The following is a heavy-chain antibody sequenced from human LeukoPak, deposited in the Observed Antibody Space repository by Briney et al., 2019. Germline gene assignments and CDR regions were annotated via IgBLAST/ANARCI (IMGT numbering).Heavy chain of an antibody. CDR1: GYTFTGYY. Sequence: ASVKVSCKASGYTFTGYYMHWVRQAPGQGLEWMGWINPNSGGTNYAQKFQGRVTMTRDTSISTAYMELSRLRSDDTAVYYCAGYIVATKGRLIDYRGQGTLVTVSS. D-gene: IGHD5-12*01. J-gene: IGHJ4*02. CDR3: AGYIVATKGRLIDY. CDR2: INPNSGGT. V-gene: IGHV1-2*02.